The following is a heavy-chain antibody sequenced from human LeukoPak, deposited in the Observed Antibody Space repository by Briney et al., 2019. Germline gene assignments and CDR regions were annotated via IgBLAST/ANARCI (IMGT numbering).Heavy chain of an antibody. D-gene: IGHD3-10*01. J-gene: IGHJ4*02. Sequence: GGSLRLSCAAPGFTFSSYCLHWVRQAPGKGLEWVATISYDGSDKYYVDSVKGRFTISRDNSKNTLYLQMNSLRAEDTAVYYCARSYYYGSGSYYSHFDYWGQGTLVTVSS. CDR1: GFTFSSYC. V-gene: IGHV3-30*04. CDR2: ISYDGSDK. CDR3: ARSYYYGSGSYYSHFDY.